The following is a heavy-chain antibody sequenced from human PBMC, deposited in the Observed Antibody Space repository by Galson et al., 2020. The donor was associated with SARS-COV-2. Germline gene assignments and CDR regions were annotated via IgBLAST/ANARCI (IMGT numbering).Heavy chain of an antibody. J-gene: IGHJ3*01. CDR1: GYTFTGYA. Sequence: ASVKVSCKASGYTFTGYAIHWVRQAPGQRLEWMGWINAGNGNTKYSQKFQGGVTISRDTSARTAYMELSSLRSEDTAVYYCARGLLWFGELLYEPAFDVWGQGTVVTASS. CDR3: ARGLLWFGELLYEPAFDV. V-gene: IGHV1-3*01. D-gene: IGHD3-10*01. CDR2: INAGNGNT.